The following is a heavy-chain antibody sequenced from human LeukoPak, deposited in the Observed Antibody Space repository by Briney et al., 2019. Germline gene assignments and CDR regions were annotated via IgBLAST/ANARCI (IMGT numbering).Heavy chain of an antibody. J-gene: IGHJ4*02. V-gene: IGHV3-53*01. Sequence: GGSLRLSCAASGFTVSRNYMSWVRQAPGKGLEWVSVLYSDGSTYHADSVKGRFTISRDNSKSTLYLQMNSLRAEDTAVYYCARRAGAYSHPYDYWGQGTLVTVSS. CDR2: LYSDGST. D-gene: IGHD4/OR15-4a*01. CDR3: ARRAGAYSHPYDY. CDR1: GFTVSRNY.